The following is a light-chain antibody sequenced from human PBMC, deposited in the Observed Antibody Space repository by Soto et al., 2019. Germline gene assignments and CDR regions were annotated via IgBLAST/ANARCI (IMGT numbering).Light chain of an antibody. Sequence: QSALTQPPSASGSPGQSVTISCTGTSSDVGGYNYVSWYQQHPGKAPKLMIYEVSKRPSGVPDRFSGSKSGNTASLTISGVQPEDEADYHCSSYTTIKTVVFGGGTKVTVL. J-gene: IGLJ2*01. CDR3: SSYTTIKTVV. V-gene: IGLV2-8*01. CDR2: EVS. CDR1: SSDVGGYNY.